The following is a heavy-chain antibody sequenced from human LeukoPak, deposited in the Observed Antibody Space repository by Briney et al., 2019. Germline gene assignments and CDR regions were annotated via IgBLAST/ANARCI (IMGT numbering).Heavy chain of an antibody. CDR2: ISNRGST. V-gene: IGHV4-59*02. D-gene: IGHD1-26*01. J-gene: IGHJ3*01. CDR3: AKGVSGTYYAFDV. CDR1: GASVSSHF. Sequence: PSETLSLTCGVSGASVSSHFWSWIRQTPGMGLEWTGYISNRGSTGYNPSLRSRVTISVDAPKNEVSLNVRSVSAADTAVYYCAKGVSGTYYAFDVWGQG.